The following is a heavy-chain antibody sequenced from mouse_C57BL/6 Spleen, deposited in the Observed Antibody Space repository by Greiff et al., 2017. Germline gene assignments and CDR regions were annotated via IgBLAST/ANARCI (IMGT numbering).Heavy chain of an antibody. Sequence: EVQLVESGGGLVQPGGSMKLSCAASGFTFSDAWMDWVRQSPEKGLEWVAEIRNKANNHATYYAESVKGRFTISRDDSKSSVYLQMNSLRAEDTGIYYCTSGKIYYGNFDYWGQGTTLTVSS. CDR3: TSGKIYYGNFDY. V-gene: IGHV6-6*01. J-gene: IGHJ2*01. D-gene: IGHD2-1*01. CDR2: IRNKANNHAT. CDR1: GFTFSDAW.